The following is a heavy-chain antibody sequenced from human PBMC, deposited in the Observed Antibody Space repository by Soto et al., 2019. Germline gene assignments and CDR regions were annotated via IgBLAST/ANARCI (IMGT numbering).Heavy chain of an antibody. CDR3: AKQHSSRSNFDY. CDR1: GFTLSDYG. Sequence: LRVSCAASGFTLSDYGMHWVRQAPGKGLEWVAVISKDGSEQYYADSVKGRFTISRDKSKNTLYLQMNSLRAEDTAVFYCAKQHSSRSNFDYWGQGALVTVSS. D-gene: IGHD6-19*01. V-gene: IGHV3-30*18. CDR2: ISKDGSEQ. J-gene: IGHJ4*02.